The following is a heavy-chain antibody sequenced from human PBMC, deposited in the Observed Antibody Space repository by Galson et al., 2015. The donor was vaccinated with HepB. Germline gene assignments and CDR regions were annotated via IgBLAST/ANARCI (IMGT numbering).Heavy chain of an antibody. V-gene: IGHV7-4-1*02. D-gene: IGHD6-19*01. J-gene: IGHJ4*02. CDR2: INTNTGNP. Sequence: VKVSCKASGYTFTSYAMNWVRQAPGQGLEWMGWINTNTGNPTYAQGFTGRFVFSLDTSVSTAYLQISSLKAEDTAVYYCARWERGGGAVAGTIDYWGQGTLVTVSS. CDR3: ARWERGGGAVAGTIDY. CDR1: GYTFTSYA.